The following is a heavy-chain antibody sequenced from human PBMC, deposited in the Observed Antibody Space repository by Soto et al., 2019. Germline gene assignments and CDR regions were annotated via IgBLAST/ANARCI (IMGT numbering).Heavy chain of an antibody. J-gene: IGHJ5*02. D-gene: IGHD6-6*01. CDR2: INPNSGGT. CDR1: GYTFTGYY. CDR3: AREGFDEYSSTRNWFDP. V-gene: IGHV1-2*04. Sequence: GASVKVSCKASGYTFTGYYMHWVRQAPGQGLEWMGWINPNSGGTNYAQKFQGWVTMTRDTSISTAYMELSRLRSDDTAVYYCAREGFDEYSSTRNWFDPWGQGTRVTVSS.